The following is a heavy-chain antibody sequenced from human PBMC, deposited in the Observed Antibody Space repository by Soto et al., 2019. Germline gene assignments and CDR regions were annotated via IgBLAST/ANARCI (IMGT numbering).Heavy chain of an antibody. V-gene: IGHV4-4*07. Sequence: QVQLQESGPGLVKPSETLSLSCGVSGGSISQYYWSWIRQPAGKGLEWIGRIYSGGSTNYNPSLESRVTMAVDTSKNQFSRKRSSVTAADTAVDYWARGPGGCGDFSLDYWGQGTLVTVSS. CDR1: GGSISQYY. CDR3: ARGPGGCGDFSLDY. CDR2: IYSGGST. D-gene: IGHD3-10*01. J-gene: IGHJ4*02.